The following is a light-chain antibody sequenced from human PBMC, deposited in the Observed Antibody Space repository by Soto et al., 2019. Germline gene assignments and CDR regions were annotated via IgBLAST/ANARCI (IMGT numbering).Light chain of an antibody. V-gene: IGLV1-40*01. CDR1: SSNIGAGYD. J-gene: IGLJ2*01. Sequence: QSVLTQPPSVSGAPGQRVTISCTGSSSNIGAGYDVHWYQQLPGTAPKLLIYGNSNRPSGVPDRFSGSKSGTSASLAITGLHAEDEADYFCQSYDSSLSAYVVFGGGTKLTFL. CDR2: GNS. CDR3: QSYDSSLSAYVV.